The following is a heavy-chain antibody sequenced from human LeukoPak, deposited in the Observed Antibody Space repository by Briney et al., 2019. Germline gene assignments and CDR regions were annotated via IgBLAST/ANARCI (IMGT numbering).Heavy chain of an antibody. J-gene: IGHJ3*02. CDR3: ARSGYTDAFDI. CDR2: IIPIFGTA. Sequence: ASVKVSCKAPGGTFSSYAISWVRQAPGQGLEWMGGIIPIFGTANYAQKFQGRVTITADKSTSTAYMELSSLRSEDTAVFYCARSGYTDAFDIWGQGTTVTASS. V-gene: IGHV1-69*06. D-gene: IGHD5-18*01. CDR1: GGTFSSYA.